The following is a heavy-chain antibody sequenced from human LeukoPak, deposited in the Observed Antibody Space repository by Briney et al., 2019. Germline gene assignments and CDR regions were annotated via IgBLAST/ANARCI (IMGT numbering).Heavy chain of an antibody. D-gene: IGHD6-13*01. Sequence: GASVKVSCKASGYTFTGYYMHWVRQAPGQGLEWMGWINPNSGGTNYAQKFQGWVTMTRDTSISTAYMELSRLRSDDTAVYYCARARYSSSWRAYYYGMDVWGQGTTVTVSS. V-gene: IGHV1-2*04. CDR2: INPNSGGT. CDR3: ARARYSSSWRAYYYGMDV. J-gene: IGHJ6*02. CDR1: GYTFTGYY.